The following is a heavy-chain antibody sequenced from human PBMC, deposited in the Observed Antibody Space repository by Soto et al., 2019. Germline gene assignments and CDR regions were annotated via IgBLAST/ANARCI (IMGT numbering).Heavy chain of an antibody. J-gene: IGHJ5*02. Sequence: GGSLRLSCAASGFTFSSYAMHWVRQAPGKGLEWVAVISYDGSNKYYADSVKGRFTISRDNSKNTLYLQMNSLRAEDTAVYYCARDPLPRVAAHEGVYNWFDPWGQGTLVTVSS. CDR2: ISYDGSNK. D-gene: IGHD6-19*01. CDR1: GFTFSSYA. V-gene: IGHV3-30-3*01. CDR3: ARDPLPRVAAHEGVYNWFDP.